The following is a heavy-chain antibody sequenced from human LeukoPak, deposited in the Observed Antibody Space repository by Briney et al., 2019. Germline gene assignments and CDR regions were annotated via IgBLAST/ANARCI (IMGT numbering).Heavy chain of an antibody. Sequence: GGSLRLSCAASGFTVSSNYMSWVRQAPGKGLEWVSVIYSGGSTYYADSVRGRFTISRDNSKNTLYLQMNSLRAEDTAVYYCAKGPNSGSYDFDYWGQGTLVTVSS. CDR3: AKGPNSGSYDFDY. CDR2: IYSGGST. CDR1: GFTVSSNY. D-gene: IGHD1-26*01. V-gene: IGHV3-53*01. J-gene: IGHJ4*02.